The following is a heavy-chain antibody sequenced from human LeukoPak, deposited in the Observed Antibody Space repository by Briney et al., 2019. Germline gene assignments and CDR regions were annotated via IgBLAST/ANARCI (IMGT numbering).Heavy chain of an antibody. Sequence: SETLSLTCTVSGGSISSYYWSWIRQPPGKGLEWIGYIYYSGSTNYNPSLKSRVTISVDTSKNQFSLKLSSVTAADTAVYYCARVLGYDSSGYYYYMDVWGKGTTVTVSS. CDR2: IYYSGST. CDR1: GGSISSYY. J-gene: IGHJ6*03. CDR3: ARVLGYDSSGYYYYMDV. V-gene: IGHV4-59*01. D-gene: IGHD3-22*01.